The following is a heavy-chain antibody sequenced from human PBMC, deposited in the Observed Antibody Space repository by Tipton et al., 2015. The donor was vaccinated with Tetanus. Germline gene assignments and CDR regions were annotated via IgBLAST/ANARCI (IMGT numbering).Heavy chain of an antibody. D-gene: IGHD2-15*01. CDR2: IAFDGKNE. CDR3: AKEFQRARIRFFDS. Sequence: SGFTFNNHDVHWVRQAPGKGLEWVAVIAFDGKNERYADSVKGRFIISRDNSKNTLYLQMNSLRPEDTAVYYCAKEFQRARIRFFDSWGQGTQVTASS. V-gene: IGHV3-33*06. J-gene: IGHJ4*02. CDR1: GFTFNNHD.